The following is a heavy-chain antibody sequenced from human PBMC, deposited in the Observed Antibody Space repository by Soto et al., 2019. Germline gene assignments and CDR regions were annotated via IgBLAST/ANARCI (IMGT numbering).Heavy chain of an antibody. J-gene: IGHJ6*01. CDR3: TRVFDILRYFDWLSGNYYSYGMDV. CDR2: IRSKAYGGTT. V-gene: IGHV3-49*03. Sequence: GGALRLSCTASGFTFGDYAMSWLRQAPGKGLECVCFIRSKAYGGTTEYAASVKGRFTISRDDSKSIAYLQMNSLKTEDTAVYYCTRVFDILRYFDWLSGNYYSYGMDVWGQGTTVTVSS. CDR1: GFTFGDYA. D-gene: IGHD3-9*01.